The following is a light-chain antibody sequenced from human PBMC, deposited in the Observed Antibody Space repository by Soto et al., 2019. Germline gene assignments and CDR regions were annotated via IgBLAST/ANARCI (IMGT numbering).Light chain of an antibody. CDR3: SSYKSSSTDVV. V-gene: IGLV2-14*01. Sequence: QSVLTQPASVSGSPGQSITISCTGTSSDVGGYNYVSWYQQHPGKAPKLMIYEVSNRPSGVSNRFSGSKSGNTASLTISGVQDEDEADYYFSSYKSSSTDVVFGRGTKVTVL. CDR1: SSDVGGYNY. J-gene: IGLJ2*01. CDR2: EVS.